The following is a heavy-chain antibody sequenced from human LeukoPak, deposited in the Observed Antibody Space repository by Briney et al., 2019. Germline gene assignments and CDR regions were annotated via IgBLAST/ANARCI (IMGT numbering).Heavy chain of an antibody. Sequence: ASVKVSCKASGYTLTAYYMHWVRQAPGQGLEWMGWISPDSGGTIYAQKFQGRVTMTRDTSISTAYMELSRLRSDDTAVYYCAPEVGRGYFDYWGQGTLVTVSS. V-gene: IGHV1-2*02. D-gene: IGHD1-14*01. CDR1: GYTLTAYY. J-gene: IGHJ4*02. CDR2: ISPDSGGT. CDR3: APEVGRGYFDY.